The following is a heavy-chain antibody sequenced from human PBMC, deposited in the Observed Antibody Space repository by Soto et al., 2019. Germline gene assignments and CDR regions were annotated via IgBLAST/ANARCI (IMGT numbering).Heavy chain of an antibody. CDR3: AREKYLRRAPFDY. CDR1: GGSISSYY. D-gene: IGHD3-16*01. CDR2: IYYSGST. Sequence: SETLSLTCTVSGGSISSYYWSWIRQPPGKGLEWIGYIYYSGSTNYNPSLKSRVTISVDTSKNQFSLRLSSVTAADTAVYYCAREKYLRRAPFDYWGQGTLVTVSS. V-gene: IGHV4-59*01. J-gene: IGHJ4*02.